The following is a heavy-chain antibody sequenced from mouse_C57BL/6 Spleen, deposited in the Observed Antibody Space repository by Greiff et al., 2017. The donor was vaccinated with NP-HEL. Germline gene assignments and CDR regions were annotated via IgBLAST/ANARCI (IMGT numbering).Heavy chain of an antibody. J-gene: IGHJ2*01. D-gene: IGHD2-4*01. CDR1: GYSITSGYY. V-gene: IGHV3-6*01. CDR3: ARGGLRPFDY. CDR2: ISYDGSN. Sequence: VQLQQSGPGLVKPSQSLSLTCSVTGYSITSGYYWNWNRQFPGNKLEWMGYISYDGSNNYNPSLKNRISITRDTAKNQFFLKLNSGTTEDTATYYCARGGLRPFDYWGQGTTLTVSS.